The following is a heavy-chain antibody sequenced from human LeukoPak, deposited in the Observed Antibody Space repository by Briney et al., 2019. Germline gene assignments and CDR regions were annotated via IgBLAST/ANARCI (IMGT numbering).Heavy chain of an antibody. J-gene: IGHJ4*02. CDR3: ARIFTDSSLYFDY. Sequence: SETLSLTCTVSGGSISSSSYYWGWIRPPPGKGLEWIGSIYYSGSTYYNPSLKSRVTISVDTSKNQFSLKLSSVTAADTAVYYCARIFTDSSLYFDYWGQGTLVTVSS. CDR2: IYYSGST. CDR1: GGSISSSSYY. V-gene: IGHV4-39*01. D-gene: IGHD6-6*01.